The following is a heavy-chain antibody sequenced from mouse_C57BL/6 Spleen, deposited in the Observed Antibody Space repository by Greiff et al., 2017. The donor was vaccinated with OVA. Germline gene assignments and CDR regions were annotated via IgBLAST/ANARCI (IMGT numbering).Heavy chain of an antibody. V-gene: IGHV7-3*01. D-gene: IGHD1-1*01. CDR1: GFTFTDYY. J-gene: IGHJ2*01. Sequence: EVKLVESGGGLVQPGGSLSLSCAASGFTFTDYYMSWVRQPPGKALEWLGFIRNKANGYTTEYSASVKGRFTISRDNSQSILYLQMNALRAEDSATYYCARNYYSSSFDYWGQGTTLTVSS. CDR3: ARNYYSSSFDY. CDR2: IRNKANGYTT.